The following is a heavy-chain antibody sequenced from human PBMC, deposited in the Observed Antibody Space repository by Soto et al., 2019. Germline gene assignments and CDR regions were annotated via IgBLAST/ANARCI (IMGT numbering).Heavy chain of an antibody. D-gene: IGHD5-12*01. Sequence: QVQLVQSGAEVKKPGASVKVSCKASGHTFTNYYMHWVRQAPGQGLEWMGLINPLDDSRHYGQRFQGRVTVTRNTSTSTVYMELRSLRSDDKAVYYCARERDGYKYFAQLGQGTLVTVSS. V-gene: IGHV1-46*03. J-gene: IGHJ4*02. CDR3: ARERDGYKYFAQ. CDR2: INPLDDSR. CDR1: GHTFTNYY.